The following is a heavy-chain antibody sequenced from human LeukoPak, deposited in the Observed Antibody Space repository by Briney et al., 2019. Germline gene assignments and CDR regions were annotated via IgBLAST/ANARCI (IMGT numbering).Heavy chain of an antibody. CDR2: IYYSGST. Sequence: SGTLSLTCAVSGGSISSSNWWSWVRQPPGKGLEWIGSIYYSGSTYYNPSLKSRVTISVDTSKNQFSLKLSSVTAADTAVYYCARSYGSGSYYNPDTYYFDYWGQGTLVTVSS. CDR1: GGSISSSNW. D-gene: IGHD3-10*01. V-gene: IGHV4-4*02. CDR3: ARSYGSGSYYNPDTYYFDY. J-gene: IGHJ4*02.